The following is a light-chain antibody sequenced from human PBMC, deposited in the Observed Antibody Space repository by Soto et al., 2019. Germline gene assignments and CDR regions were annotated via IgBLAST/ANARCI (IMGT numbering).Light chain of an antibody. Sequence: EIVLTQSPGTLSLSLGERATLSCRASQTISSAFFAWYQQKPGLPPRLLIYSTSSRASGVPDRFSGSGSGTDFTLIISRVEPEDSAVYYCQQYSPSPSYTFGQGTKLAIK. CDR1: QTISSAF. J-gene: IGKJ2*01. V-gene: IGKV3-20*01. CDR2: STS. CDR3: QQYSPSPSYT.